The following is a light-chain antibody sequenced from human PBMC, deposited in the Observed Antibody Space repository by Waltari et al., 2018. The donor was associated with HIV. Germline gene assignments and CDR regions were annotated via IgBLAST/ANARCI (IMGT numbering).Light chain of an antibody. Sequence: DIQMTQSPSSLSASVGYRVTITCRASHSISSSLNWYQQNPGKAPKLLIYAASTLQSGVPSRFSGSGSGTDFTLTISSLQPEDFATYYCQQSFSTPLTFGGGTKVEIK. CDR3: QQSFSTPLT. V-gene: IGKV1-39*01. CDR2: AAS. CDR1: HSISSS. J-gene: IGKJ4*01.